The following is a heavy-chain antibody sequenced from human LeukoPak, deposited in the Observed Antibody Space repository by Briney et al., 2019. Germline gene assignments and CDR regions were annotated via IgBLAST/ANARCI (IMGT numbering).Heavy chain of an antibody. V-gene: IGHV3-53*01. CDR3: ARDYTVVTPSGAFDI. Sequence: AGGSLRLSCAASGFTVSSNHMSWVRQAPGKGLEWVSVIYSGGSTYYADSVKGRFTISRDNSKNTLYLQMNSLRAEDTAVYYCARDYTVVTPSGAFDIWGQGTMVTVSS. D-gene: IGHD4-23*01. J-gene: IGHJ3*02. CDR2: IYSGGST. CDR1: GFTVSSNH.